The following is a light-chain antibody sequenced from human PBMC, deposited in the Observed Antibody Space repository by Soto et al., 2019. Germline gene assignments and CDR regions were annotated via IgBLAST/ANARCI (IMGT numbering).Light chain of an antibody. J-gene: IGKJ4*01. Sequence: EIVLTQSPGTLSFSPGERASLSCSASQSVSRNYVAWYQIRSGQPPRLLIYDSSTRATRIPDRFSGSGSGADFTLTISRLEPVDFAVYFCQQYGSIPLTFGGGCRVEIK. CDR3: QQYGSIPLT. CDR2: DSS. CDR1: QSVSRNY. V-gene: IGKV3-20*01.